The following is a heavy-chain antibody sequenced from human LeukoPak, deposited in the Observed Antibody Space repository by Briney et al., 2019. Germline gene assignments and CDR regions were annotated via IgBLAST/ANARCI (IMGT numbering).Heavy chain of an antibody. D-gene: IGHD3-3*01. CDR1: GGSISSYY. CDR3: ARSGGYDFWSGYYYYYMDV. J-gene: IGHJ6*03. V-gene: IGHV4-59*07. Sequence: ADTLSLTCTVSGGSISSYYWSWIRQPPGKGLEWIGYIYYSGSTNYNPSLKSRVTISVDTSKNQFSLKLSSVTAADTAVYYCARSGGYDFWSGYYYYYMDVWGKGTTVTVSS. CDR2: IYYSGST.